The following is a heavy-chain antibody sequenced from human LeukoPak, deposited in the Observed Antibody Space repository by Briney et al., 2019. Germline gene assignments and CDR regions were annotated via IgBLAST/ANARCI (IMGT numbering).Heavy chain of an antibody. J-gene: IGHJ5*02. Sequence: ETLSLTCAVSGGSLSPHYWSWIRQPLGKGLEWVANIKEDGSEKYYVDSVKGRFTVSRDNVKNSLFLQMNSLRVDDTAVYYCAKSGSSVFWSWGQGTLVTVSS. D-gene: IGHD3-3*02. CDR2: IKEDGSEK. V-gene: IGHV3-7*03. CDR3: AKSGSSVFWS. CDR1: GGSLSPHY.